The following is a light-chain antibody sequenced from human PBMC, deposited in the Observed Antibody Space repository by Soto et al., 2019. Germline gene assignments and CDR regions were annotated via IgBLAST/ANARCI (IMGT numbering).Light chain of an antibody. CDR3: SSRTSSSRGV. J-gene: IGLJ2*01. CDR1: SSDVGGYNY. V-gene: IGLV2-14*01. CDR2: DVN. Sequence: QSVLTQPASVSGSPGQSITISCTGTSSDVGGYNYVSWYQQHPGKAPKLMIFDVNNRPSGVSNRFSGSKSGNTASLTISGLQAEDEADYYCSSRTSSSRGVFGGGTKVTVL.